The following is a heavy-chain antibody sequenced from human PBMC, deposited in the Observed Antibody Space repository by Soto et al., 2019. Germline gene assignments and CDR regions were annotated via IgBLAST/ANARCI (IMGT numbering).Heavy chain of an antibody. V-gene: IGHV3-43*01. D-gene: IGHD3-16*01. Sequence: GGSLRLSCAASGFTFDDYTMHWVRQAPGKGLEWVSLISWDGGSTYYADSVKGRFTISRDNSKNSLYLQMNSLRTEDTALYYCAKGGLDMGGTIYIQIDYWGQGTLVTVSS. CDR3: AKGGLDMGGTIYIQIDY. J-gene: IGHJ4*02. CDR2: ISWDGGST. CDR1: GFTFDDYT.